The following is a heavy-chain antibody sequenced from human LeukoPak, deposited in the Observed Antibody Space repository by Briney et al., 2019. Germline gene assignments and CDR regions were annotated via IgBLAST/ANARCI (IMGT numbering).Heavy chain of an antibody. J-gene: IGHJ5*02. Sequence: GASVKVSCKASGYTFTSYAMHWVRQAPGQRLEWMGWINGGNGNTKYSQKLQGRVTITRDTSTSTAYMELRSLRSDDTAVYYCARDRLGILSPWGQGTLVTVSS. V-gene: IGHV1-3*01. D-gene: IGHD7-27*01. CDR3: ARDRLGILSP. CDR2: INGGNGNT. CDR1: GYTFTSYA.